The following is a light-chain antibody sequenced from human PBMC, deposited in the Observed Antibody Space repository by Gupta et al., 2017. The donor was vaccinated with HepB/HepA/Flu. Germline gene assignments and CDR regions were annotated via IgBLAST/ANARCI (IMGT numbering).Light chain of an antibody. CDR3: QSYDSSLSGSYVV. V-gene: IGLV1-40*01. J-gene: IGLJ2*01. Sequence: QSVLTQPPSVSRAPGQRVTTSCTGRSSNIGAGYDVHWYQQLPGTAPKLLIYGNSNRPSGVPDRFSGSKSGTSASLAITGLQAEDEADYYCQSYDSSLSGSYVVFGGGTKLTVL. CDR2: GNS. CDR1: SSNIGAGYD.